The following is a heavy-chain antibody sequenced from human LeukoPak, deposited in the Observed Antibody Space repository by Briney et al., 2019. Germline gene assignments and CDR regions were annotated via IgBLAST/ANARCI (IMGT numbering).Heavy chain of an antibody. V-gene: IGHV1-69*13. CDR1: GGTFCSYA. D-gene: IGHD6-19*01. CDR2: IIPIFGTA. CDR3: AREMVSGCFDY. Sequence: SVKVSCKASGGTFCSYAISWVRQAPGQGLEWMGGIIPIFGTADYAQKFQGRVTITADESTSTAYMELSSLRSEDTAVYYCAREMVSGCFDYWGQGTLVTVSS. J-gene: IGHJ4*02.